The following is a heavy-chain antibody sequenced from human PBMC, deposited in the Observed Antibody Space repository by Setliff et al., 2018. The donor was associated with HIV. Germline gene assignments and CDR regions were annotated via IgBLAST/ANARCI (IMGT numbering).Heavy chain of an antibody. CDR2: ISYDGTKT. CDR3: ARDQILSRASRFCSGSSCFYFDS. CDR1: GFTFRDHA. Sequence: SLRLSCAASGFTFRDHAVHWVRQAPGKGLEWVAIISYDGTKTHYSDSVKGRFTISRDNSKNILYLQMSDLRPEDTAMYYCARDQILSRASRFCSGSSCFYFDSWGLGTLVTVSS. D-gene: IGHD2-15*01. J-gene: IGHJ4*02. V-gene: IGHV3-30*04.